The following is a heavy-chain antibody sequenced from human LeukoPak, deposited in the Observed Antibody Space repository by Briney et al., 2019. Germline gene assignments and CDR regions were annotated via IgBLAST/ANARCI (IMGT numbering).Heavy chain of an antibody. CDR2: ISYDGGNK. CDR3: AKVSGLRSGLYYFDY. Sequence: GGSLRLSCAASGFTFSSYGMHWVRQAPGKGLEWVAVISYDGGNKYYADSVKGRFTISRDNSKNTLYLQMNSLRAEDTAVYYCAKVSGLRSGLYYFDYWGQGTLVTVSS. V-gene: IGHV3-30*18. D-gene: IGHD3-10*01. CDR1: GFTFSSYG. J-gene: IGHJ4*02.